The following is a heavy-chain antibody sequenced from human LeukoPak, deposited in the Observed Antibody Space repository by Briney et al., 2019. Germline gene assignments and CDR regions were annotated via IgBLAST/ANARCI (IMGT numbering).Heavy chain of an antibody. V-gene: IGHV4-4*07. CDR2: IYTSGST. J-gene: IGHJ6*03. Sequence: SETLSLTCNVAGGAISSYYWSWIRQPAGKGLEWIGRIYTSGSTNYNPSLKSRVTLSVDTSKNQFSLKLRSVTAADTAVYYCARDSLTGYMDVWGKGTTVTISS. CDR3: ARDSLTGYMDV. CDR1: GGAISSYY.